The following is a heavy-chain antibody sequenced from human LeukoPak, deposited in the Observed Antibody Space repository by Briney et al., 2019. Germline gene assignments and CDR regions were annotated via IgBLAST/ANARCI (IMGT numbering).Heavy chain of an antibody. CDR1: GYTFTRYG. J-gene: IGHJ4*02. CDR3: ARDRTLGALDY. CDR2: ISANNGNT. V-gene: IGHV1-18*01. Sequence: ASVKVSCKASGYTFTRYGISWVRQAPGQGLEGRGWISANNGNTNYAQKLQGRVTMTTDTSTSTAYMELRSLRSDDTAVYYCARDRTLGALDYWGQGTLVTVSS. D-gene: IGHD1-26*01.